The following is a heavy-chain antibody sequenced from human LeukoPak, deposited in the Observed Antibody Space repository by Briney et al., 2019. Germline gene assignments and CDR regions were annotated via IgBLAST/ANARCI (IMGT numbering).Heavy chain of an antibody. CDR3: ARHGGEFDP. D-gene: IGHD2-21*01. CDR1: GGSISSYY. CDR2: IYYSGRT. J-gene: IGHJ5*02. Sequence: SETLSLTCTVSGGSISSYYWSWIRQPPGKGLEWIGYIYYSGRTKYNPSLKSRVTISVDTSKNQFSLKLSSVTAADTAVYYCARHGGEFDPWGQGTLVTVSS. V-gene: IGHV4-59*08.